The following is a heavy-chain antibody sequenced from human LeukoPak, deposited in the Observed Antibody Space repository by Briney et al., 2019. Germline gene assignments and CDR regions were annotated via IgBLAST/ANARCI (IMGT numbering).Heavy chain of an antibody. J-gene: IGHJ4*02. CDR2: IYSGGST. CDR3: ARSRGRYCSSTSCYTAFDY. V-gene: IGHV3-53*05. Sequence: GGSLRLSCAASGFTVSSNYMSWVRQAPGKGLEWVSVIYSGGSTYYADSVKGRFTISRDNSKNTLHLQMNSLRAEDTAVYYCARSRGRYCSSTSCYTAFDYWGQGTLVTVSS. CDR1: GFTVSSNY. D-gene: IGHD2-2*02.